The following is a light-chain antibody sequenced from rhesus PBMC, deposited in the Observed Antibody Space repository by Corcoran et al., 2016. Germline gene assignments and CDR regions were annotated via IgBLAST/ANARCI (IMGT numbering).Light chain of an antibody. J-gene: IGKJ2*01. CDR1: QSLLHSDGHTY. V-gene: IGKV2-72*01. CDR2: GGS. Sequence: DIVMTQTPLSLPITPGEPASISCRSSQSLLHSDGHTYLHWYLQKPGQSPQLLFYGGSNRSSGVPDRFSGSGAGTDLALKISKVEAEDVGVYCCVQAIAFPYSFGQGTKVEIK. CDR3: VQAIAFPYS.